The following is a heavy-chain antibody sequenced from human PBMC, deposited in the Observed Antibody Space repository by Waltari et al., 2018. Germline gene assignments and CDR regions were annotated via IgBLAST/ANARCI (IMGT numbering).Heavy chain of an antibody. CDR2: IYYSGST. V-gene: IGHV4-59*01. CDR1: GGSISSYY. J-gene: IGHJ3*02. CDR3: ARGGATFAFDI. D-gene: IGHD1-26*01. Sequence: QVQLQESGPGLVKPSETLSLTCPVSGGSISSYYWSWIRQPPGKGLEWIGYIYYSGSTNYNPSLKSRVTISVDTSKNQFSLKLSSVTAADTAVYYCARGGATFAFDIWGQGTMVTVSS.